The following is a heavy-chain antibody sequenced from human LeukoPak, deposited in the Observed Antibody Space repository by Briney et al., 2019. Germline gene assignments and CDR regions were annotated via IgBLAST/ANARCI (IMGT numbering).Heavy chain of an antibody. Sequence: GGSLRLSCAASGFTFSGSAMHWVRQASGKGLEWVGRIRSKANSYATAYAASVKGRFTISRDNAKNSLYLQMNSLRAEDTAVYYCARDDYYDSSGSLSYWGQGTLVTVSS. V-gene: IGHV3-73*01. CDR3: ARDDYYDSSGSLSY. CDR2: IRSKANSYAT. J-gene: IGHJ4*02. D-gene: IGHD3-22*01. CDR1: GFTFSGSA.